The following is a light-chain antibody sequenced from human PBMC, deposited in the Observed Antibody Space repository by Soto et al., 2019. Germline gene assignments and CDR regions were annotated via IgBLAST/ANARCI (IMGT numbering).Light chain of an antibody. Sequence: DIQMTQSPSSLSASVGDRVTITCRASQGIGYSLAWYQEKPGKVPKVLIYAASTLQSGVPSRFSGSGFGTDFTLTISSLQAEDVATYYWQKYDSALWTFGQGTKVEIK. V-gene: IGKV1-27*01. J-gene: IGKJ1*01. CDR2: AAS. CDR1: QGIGYS. CDR3: QKYDSALWT.